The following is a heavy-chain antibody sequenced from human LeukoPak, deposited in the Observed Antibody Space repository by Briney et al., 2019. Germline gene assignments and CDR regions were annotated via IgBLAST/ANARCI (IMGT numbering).Heavy chain of an antibody. CDR1: GYSISSDYY. D-gene: IGHD6-13*01. CDR3: ARVVAAAGRYYYYYMDV. V-gene: IGHV4-38-2*02. J-gene: IGHJ6*03. Sequence: SETLSLTCTVSGYSISSDYYWGWVRQPPGKGLEWIGSVYQSQSTYYNPSLKSRVTISVDTSKNQFSLKLSSVTAADTAVYYCARVVAAAGRYYYYYMDVWGKGTTVTISS. CDR2: VYQSQST.